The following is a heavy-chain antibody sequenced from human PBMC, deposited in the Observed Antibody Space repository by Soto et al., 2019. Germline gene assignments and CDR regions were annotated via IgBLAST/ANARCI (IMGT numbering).Heavy chain of an antibody. CDR1: GGTFSNYA. Sequence: QVHLVQSGAEVKKPGSSVNVSCKASGGTFSNYAITWVRQAPGQGLEWVGRIIPIFGTTNVAQKFQGRVTLTADESTTTAYMELSGLRSDDTAVYYCAKDGGADGYFGNWLAPWGQGTLVTVSS. CDR2: IIPIFGTT. CDR3: AKDGGADGYFGNWLAP. J-gene: IGHJ5*02. V-gene: IGHV1-69*15. D-gene: IGHD5-12*01.